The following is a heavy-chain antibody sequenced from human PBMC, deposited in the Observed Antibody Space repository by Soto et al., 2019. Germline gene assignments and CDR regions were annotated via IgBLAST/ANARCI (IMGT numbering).Heavy chain of an antibody. CDR3: ARGLPYRNYYGSGDGMDV. D-gene: IGHD3-10*01. CDR1: GGSFSGYY. J-gene: IGHJ6*02. CDR2: INHSGST. Sequence: PSETLSLTCAVYGGSFSGYYWSWIRQPPGKGLEWIGEINHSGSTNYNPSLKSRVTISVDTSKNQFSLKLSSVTAADTAVYYCARGLPYRNYYGSGDGMDVWGQGTTVTVSS. V-gene: IGHV4-34*01.